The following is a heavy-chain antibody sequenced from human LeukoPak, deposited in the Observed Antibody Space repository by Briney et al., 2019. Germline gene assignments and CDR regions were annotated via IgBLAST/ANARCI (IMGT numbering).Heavy chain of an antibody. CDR2: IYHSGST. V-gene: IGHV4-4*02. CDR1: GGSTSTSNW. D-gene: IGHD6-13*01. J-gene: IGHJ4*02. Sequence: KPSETLSLTCDVSGGSTSTSNWWSWVRQTPGKGLEWLGEIYHSGSTNYNPSLKSRVTISINKSKNQFSLKLSSVTAADTAVYYCARGVAAAGLDCWGQGTLVTVSS. CDR3: ARGVAAAGLDC.